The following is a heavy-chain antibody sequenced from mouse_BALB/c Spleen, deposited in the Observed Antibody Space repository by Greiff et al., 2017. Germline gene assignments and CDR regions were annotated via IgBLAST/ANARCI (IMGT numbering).Heavy chain of an antibody. CDR1: GFNIKDYY. V-gene: IGHV14-1*02. Sequence: EVQLQQSGAELVRPGALVKLSCKASGFNIKDYYMHWVKQRPEQGLEWIGWIDPENGNTNYNGKFKGKATLTADKSSSTAYMQLSSLTSEDSAVYFCARRRRYYFDYWGQGTTLTVSS. CDR2: IDPENGNT. J-gene: IGHJ2*01. CDR3: ARRRRYYFDY.